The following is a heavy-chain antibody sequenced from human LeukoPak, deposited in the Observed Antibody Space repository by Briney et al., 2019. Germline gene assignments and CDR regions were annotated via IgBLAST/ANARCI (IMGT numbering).Heavy chain of an antibody. CDR2: ISGSGGNT. V-gene: IGHV3-23*01. J-gene: IGHJ4*02. Sequence: GGSLRLSCAASGFTFSSYAMSWVRQAPGKGLEWVSAISGSGGNTYYADSEKGRFTISRDNSKNTLYLQMNSLRAEDTAVYYCAKGPTGYSSSWPDYWGQGALVTVSS. CDR1: GFTFSSYA. CDR3: AKGPTGYSSSWPDY. D-gene: IGHD6-13*01.